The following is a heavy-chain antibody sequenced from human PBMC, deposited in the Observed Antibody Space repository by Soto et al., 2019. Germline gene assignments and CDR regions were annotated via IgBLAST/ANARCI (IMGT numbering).Heavy chain of an antibody. CDR2: VNTGNGNT. V-gene: IGHV1-3*04. J-gene: IGHJ4*02. Sequence: ASVEVSCKXSGYTFTSHAMHWVRQAPGQRLEWMGWVNTGNGNTKYSQNFKGRVTITRDTSANTTYMELSGLRSEDTAIYYCARKYSSAWTTYFDYWGQGTLATVSS. CDR3: ARKYSSAWTTYFDY. CDR1: GYTFTSHA. D-gene: IGHD6-19*01.